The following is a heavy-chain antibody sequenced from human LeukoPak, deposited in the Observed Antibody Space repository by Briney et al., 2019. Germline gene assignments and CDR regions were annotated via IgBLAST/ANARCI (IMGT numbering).Heavy chain of an antibody. CDR3: ARGVRYFDL. CDR1: GGSRSSYS. D-gene: IGHD3-10*01. V-gene: IGHV4-59*01. J-gene: IGHJ2*01. CDR2: IYNSGST. Sequence: KPSETLSLTGTVSGGSRSSYSWSWIGHPPGKGLEWIGYIYNSGSTNYNPSLKSRVTISLDTSKNQFSLKLTSVTAADTAVYYCARGVRYFDLWGRGTLVTVSS.